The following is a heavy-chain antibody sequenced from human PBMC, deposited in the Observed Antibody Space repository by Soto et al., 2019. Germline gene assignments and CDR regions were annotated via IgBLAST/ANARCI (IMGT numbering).Heavy chain of an antibody. Sequence: SVKVSCKASGGTFSSYTISWVRQAPGQGLEWMGRIIPILGIANYAQKFQGRVTITADKSTSTAYMELSSLRSEDTAVYYCALRSKSSSDYYYMDVWGKGTTVTVSS. D-gene: IGHD6-6*01. CDR2: IIPILGIA. J-gene: IGHJ6*03. CDR1: GGTFSSYT. V-gene: IGHV1-69*02. CDR3: ALRSKSSSDYYYMDV.